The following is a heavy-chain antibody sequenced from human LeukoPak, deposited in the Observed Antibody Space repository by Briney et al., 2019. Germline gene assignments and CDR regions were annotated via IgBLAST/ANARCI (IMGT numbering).Heavy chain of an antibody. CDR3: ANGKSEYSGGWPRGTF. CDR2: LSGTGATT. D-gene: IGHD6-19*01. CDR1: GFTFTNYA. Sequence: GGSLRLSCAASGFTFTNYAMIWVRQAPGKGLEWVSALSGTGATTYYADSVKGRFTISRDNSKKTLYLQMNSLRAEDTAVYYCANGKSEYSGGWPRGTFWGQGTLVTVSS. V-gene: IGHV3-23*01. J-gene: IGHJ4*02.